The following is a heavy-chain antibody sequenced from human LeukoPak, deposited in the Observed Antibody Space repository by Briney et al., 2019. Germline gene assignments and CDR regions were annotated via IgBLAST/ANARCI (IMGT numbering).Heavy chain of an antibody. CDR1: GFTFSSYS. CDR3: ARDHQGYCSGGSCTYFDY. D-gene: IGHD2-15*01. Sequence: GGSLRLSCAASGFTFSSYSMNWVRQAPGKGLEWVSYISSSSSTIYYADSVKGRFTISRDNAKNSLYLQMNSLRAEDTAVYYCARDHQGYCSGGSCTYFDYWGQGTLLTVSS. V-gene: IGHV3-48*01. J-gene: IGHJ4*02. CDR2: ISSSSSTI.